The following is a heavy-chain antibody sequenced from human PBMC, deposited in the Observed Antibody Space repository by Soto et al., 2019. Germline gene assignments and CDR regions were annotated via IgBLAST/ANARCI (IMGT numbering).Heavy chain of an antibody. CDR1: GFTFSNYY. V-gene: IGHV3-11*01. CDR3: ARSYSSGWEFDY. J-gene: IGHJ4*02. D-gene: IGHD6-19*01. CDR2: ISSTGRTI. Sequence: GSLRLSCGASGFTFSNYYMSWTRQAPGKGLEWVSYISSTGRTIYYADSVKGRFTVSRDNAQNSLSLKLNSLRVEDTAVYYCARSYSSGWEFDYWGQRTQVALSS.